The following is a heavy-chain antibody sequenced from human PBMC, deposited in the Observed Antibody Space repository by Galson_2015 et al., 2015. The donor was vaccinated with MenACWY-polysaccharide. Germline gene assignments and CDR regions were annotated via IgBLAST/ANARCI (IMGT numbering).Heavy chain of an antibody. Sequence: CAISGDSVSSNSAAWNWIRQSPSRGLEWLGRTYYRSKWYHDYPVSVKSRITINPDTSKNQFSLQLNSVTPDATALYYCARTCPPYSRTWYECFDYWDQGTLVTVSS. V-gene: IGHV6-1*01. J-gene: IGHJ4*02. CDR2: TYYRSKWYH. D-gene: IGHD6-13*01. CDR1: GDSVSSNSAA. CDR3: ARTCPPYSRTWYECFDY.